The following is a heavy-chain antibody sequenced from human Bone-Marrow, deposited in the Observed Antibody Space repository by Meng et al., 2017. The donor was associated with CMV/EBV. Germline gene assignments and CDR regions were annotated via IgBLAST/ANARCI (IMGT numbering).Heavy chain of an antibody. CDR2: IYTDDAT. D-gene: IGHD1-26*01. Sequence: GGSLRLSCAAPGFSVSDNYMSWVRQTPGKGLEWVSIIYTDDATFYADSVKGRFTISRDNSKNTPYLQMNSLRAEDTAVYYCAREGELDAFDIWGQGTMVTVS. CDR1: GFSVSDNY. CDR3: AREGELDAFDI. V-gene: IGHV3-53*05. J-gene: IGHJ3*02.